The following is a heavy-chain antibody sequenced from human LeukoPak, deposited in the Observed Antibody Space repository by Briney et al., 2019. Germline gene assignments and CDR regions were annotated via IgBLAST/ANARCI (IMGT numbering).Heavy chain of an antibody. D-gene: IGHD3-22*01. CDR1: GFTISNTQ. CDR2: IYSGGNT. J-gene: IGHJ4*02. CDR3: ATSGYLYFDY. V-gene: IGHV3-66*01. Sequence: QSGGSLRLSCAASGFTISNTQMSWVRQAPGKGLEWVSVIYSGGNTYYADSVKARFTISTDNSKNTLYLQMNSLRAEDTAVYYCATSGYLYFDYWGQGTLVTVSS.